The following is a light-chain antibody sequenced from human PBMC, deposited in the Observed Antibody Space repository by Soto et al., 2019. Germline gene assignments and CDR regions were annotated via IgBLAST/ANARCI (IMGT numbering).Light chain of an antibody. V-gene: IGKV3D-20*01. CDR3: QQYGTSPIT. CDR2: AAS. J-gene: IGKJ5*01. CDR1: KRILYSSNNKNY. Sequence: IVMTQSPYSLALSLWDRTTINCKSSKRILYSSNNKNYLAGYQQKPGLAPRLLIYAASSRATGIPDRFSGSGSGTDFTLTISRLEPEDFAVYYCQQYGTSPITFGQGTRLEI.